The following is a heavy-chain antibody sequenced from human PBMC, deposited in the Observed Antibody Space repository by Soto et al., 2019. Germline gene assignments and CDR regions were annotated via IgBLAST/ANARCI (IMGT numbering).Heavy chain of an antibody. CDR1: GGSISSSSYY. CDR2: IYYSGST. Sequence: QLQLQESGPGLVKPSETLSLTCTVSGGSISSSSYYWGWIRQPPGKGLEWIGSIYYSGSTYCNPSRQSRVTISVDTSKNQSALKLSSVTAADTAVYYCARQRSNIAVAGYYFDYWGQGTLVTVSS. CDR3: ARQRSNIAVAGYYFDY. V-gene: IGHV4-39*01. J-gene: IGHJ4*02. D-gene: IGHD6-19*01.